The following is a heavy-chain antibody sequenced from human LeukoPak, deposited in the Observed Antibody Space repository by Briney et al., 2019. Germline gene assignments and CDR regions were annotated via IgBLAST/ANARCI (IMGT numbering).Heavy chain of an antibody. D-gene: IGHD3-16*01. V-gene: IGHV4-59*01. CDR2: IYYSGST. CDR1: GGSISSYY. Sequence: SETLSLTCTVSGGSISSYYWSWIRQPPGKGLEWIGYIYYSGSTNYNPSLKSRVTISVDTSKNQFSLKLSSVTAADTAVYYCARAAYDYVWGNSNAGYMDVWGKGTTVTISS. CDR3: ARAAYDYVWGNSNAGYMDV. J-gene: IGHJ6*03.